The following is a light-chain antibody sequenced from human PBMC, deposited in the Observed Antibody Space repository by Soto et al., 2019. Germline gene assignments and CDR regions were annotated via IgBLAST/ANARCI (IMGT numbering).Light chain of an antibody. Sequence: ELVLTQSPDTLSLSPGERATLSCRASQRVSSSSLAWYQQKLCQAPRLVIYGASSRATGLPDRFSGSGSGTDFTRTVSRLEPEDFAVFYCQQYGSSPHTFGQGNKLEIK. V-gene: IGKV3-20*01. CDR3: QQYGSSPHT. CDR1: QRVSSSS. CDR2: GAS. J-gene: IGKJ2*01.